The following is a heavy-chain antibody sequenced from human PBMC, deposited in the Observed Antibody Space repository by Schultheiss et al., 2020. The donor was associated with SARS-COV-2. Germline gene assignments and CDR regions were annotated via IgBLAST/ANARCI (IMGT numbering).Heavy chain of an antibody. CDR3: ARGDSRFGSVEFDP. V-gene: IGHV4-59*08. J-gene: IGHJ5*02. Sequence: SQTLSLTCTVSGGSISSYYWSWIRQPPGKGLEWIGYIFYSGNTNYNPSLKSRVTISIDTSKYQFFLRLTSLTAADTAVYYCARGDSRFGSVEFDPWGQGTLVTVSS. D-gene: IGHD3-10*01. CDR1: GGSISSYY. CDR2: IFYSGNT.